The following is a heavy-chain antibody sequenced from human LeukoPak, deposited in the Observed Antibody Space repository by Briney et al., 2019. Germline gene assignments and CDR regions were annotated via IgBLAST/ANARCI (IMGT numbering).Heavy chain of an antibody. J-gene: IGHJ5*02. D-gene: IGHD6-13*01. CDR3: AKDSGSWYGWFDP. V-gene: IGHV3-30*18. CDR2: ISYDGSNK. CDR1: GFTFSSYG. Sequence: GGSLRLSCAASGFTFSSYGMHWVRQAPGKGLEWVAVISYDGSNKYYADSVKGRFTISRDNSKNTLYLQMNSLRAEDTAVYYCAKDSGSWYGWFDPWGQGTLVTVSS.